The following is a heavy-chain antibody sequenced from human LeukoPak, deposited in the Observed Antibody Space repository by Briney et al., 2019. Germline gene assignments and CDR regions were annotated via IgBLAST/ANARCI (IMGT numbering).Heavy chain of an antibody. Sequence: ASVKVSCKASGYTFTTYGISWVRQAPGQGLEWMGRIIPIHDIADYAQKFQGRVTITADKSTSTAYMELSSLRSEDTAVYYCASSMIVVRDWFDPWGQGTLVTVSS. J-gene: IGHJ5*02. CDR3: ASSMIVVRDWFDP. CDR2: IIPIHDIA. V-gene: IGHV1-69*04. D-gene: IGHD3-22*01. CDR1: GYTFTTYG.